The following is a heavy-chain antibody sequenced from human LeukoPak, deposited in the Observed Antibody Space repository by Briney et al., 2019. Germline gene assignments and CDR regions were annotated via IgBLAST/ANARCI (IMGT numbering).Heavy chain of an antibody. D-gene: IGHD2-2*01. CDR1: GWSFNDYY. Sequence: SETLSPTCAVYGWSFNDYYWNWIRQPPGKGLEWIGEINARGDTNYNPSLKSRVTISVDTSKNQFSLSLSSMSASDTAVYYCARGQVPAARGHNWFDPWGRGTLVTVSS. CDR2: INARGDT. CDR3: ARGQVPAARGHNWFDP. J-gene: IGHJ5*02. V-gene: IGHV4-34*01.